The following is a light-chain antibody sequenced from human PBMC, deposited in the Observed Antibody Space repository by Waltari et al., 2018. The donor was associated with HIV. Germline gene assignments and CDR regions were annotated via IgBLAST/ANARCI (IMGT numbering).Light chain of an antibody. Sequence: SYELTQPPSVPVSPGQTARITCSGDALPKHYAYWYQQKPGQAPVLVIYKDRERPSGIPERFSGSSSGTTVTLTISGVQAEDEADYYCQSADSSGTYPYVFGTGTKVTVL. CDR3: QSADSSGTYPYV. CDR2: KDR. J-gene: IGLJ1*01. CDR1: ALPKHY. V-gene: IGLV3-25*03.